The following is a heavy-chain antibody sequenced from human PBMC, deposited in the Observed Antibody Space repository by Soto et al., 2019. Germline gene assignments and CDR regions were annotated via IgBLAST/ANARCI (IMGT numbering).Heavy chain of an antibody. D-gene: IGHD2-2*01. V-gene: IGHV1-69*13. Sequence: SVKVSCKASGGTFSSHSINWVRQAPGQGLEWMGGVISLFGTANYAHNFKGRVTITADQSTSTAYMELNSLRSDDTAVYYCARDCSSTSCCSGYWGQGTLVTVSS. CDR2: VISLFGTA. CDR1: GGTFSSHS. J-gene: IGHJ4*02. CDR3: ARDCSSTSCCSGY.